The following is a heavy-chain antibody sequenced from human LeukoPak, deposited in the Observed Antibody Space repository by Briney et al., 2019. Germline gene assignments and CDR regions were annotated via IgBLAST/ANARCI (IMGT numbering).Heavy chain of an antibody. CDR1: GGSVSSGSYY. Sequence: PSETLSLNCTVSGGSVSSGSYYWSWIRQPPGKGLEWIGYIYYSGSTNYNPSLKSRVTISVDTSKNQFSLKLSSVTAADTAVYYCARAVTAIAVAGTGVYYYYGMDVWGQGTTVTVSS. V-gene: IGHV4-61*01. CDR2: IYYSGST. J-gene: IGHJ6*02. D-gene: IGHD6-19*01. CDR3: ARAVTAIAVAGTGVYYYYGMDV.